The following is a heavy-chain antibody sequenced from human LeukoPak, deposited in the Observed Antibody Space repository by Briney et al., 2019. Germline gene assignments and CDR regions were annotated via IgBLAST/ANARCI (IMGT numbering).Heavy chain of an antibody. V-gene: IGHV4-59*08. CDR3: ARRNDFGI. J-gene: IGHJ3*02. Sequence: WETLSLTCTVSGGSISGDHWNWIRQPPGKGLEWIGYIYYSGNTNYNPSLKSRVTISVDTSKNQFSLKLNSVTAADTAVYYCARRNDFGIWGQGTMVTVSS. CDR2: IYYSGNT. CDR1: GGSISGDH.